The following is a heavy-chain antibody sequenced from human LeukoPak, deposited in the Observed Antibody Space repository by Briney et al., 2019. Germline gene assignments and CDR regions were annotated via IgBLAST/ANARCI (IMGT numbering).Heavy chain of an antibody. J-gene: IGHJ5*02. CDR2: MYYSGST. Sequence: SETRSRAGTVSGGSRSSTSYYWGWSRQPPGKGLDWIGDMYYSGSTYHNPSLKSRVTISVDMSKNHFSLKLSSVTAADTAEYYCARRPSSSSRHFDPWGQGTLVTVSS. CDR1: GGSRSSTSYY. CDR3: ARRPSSSSRHFDP. V-gene: IGHV4-39*02. D-gene: IGHD6-6*01.